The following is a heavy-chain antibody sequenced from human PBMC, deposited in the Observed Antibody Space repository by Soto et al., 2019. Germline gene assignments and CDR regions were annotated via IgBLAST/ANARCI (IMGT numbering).Heavy chain of an antibody. V-gene: IGHV4-39*01. CDR3: ASRYYYDSSSPRGHAFDI. CDR2: IYYSGST. CDR1: GGSISSSSYY. J-gene: IGHJ3*02. D-gene: IGHD3-22*01. Sequence: QLQLQESGPGLVKPSETLSLTCTVSGGSISSSSYYWGWIRQPPGKGLEWIGSIYYSGSTYYNPSLKSRVTISVDTSKNQFSLKLSSVTAADTAVYYCASRYYYDSSSPRGHAFDIWGQGTMVTVSS.